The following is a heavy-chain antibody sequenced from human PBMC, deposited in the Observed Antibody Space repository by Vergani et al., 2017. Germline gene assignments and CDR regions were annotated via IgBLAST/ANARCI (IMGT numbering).Heavy chain of an antibody. CDR2: ISHTGSA. Sequence: QVVLQESGPGLVKASQTLSLTCTVSGDSLKNEDFHWSWIRHRPGKGLEWIVYISHTGSAYYNLSLKGRVTLLVDTSKNQFSLTMISVTDADADVYFCARRSDYDSVAGKTKYFDPWGQGTLVTVSS. J-gene: IGHJ5*02. D-gene: IGHD3-3*01. CDR3: ARRSDYDSVAGKTKYFDP. CDR1: GDSLKNEDFH. V-gene: IGHV4-31*03.